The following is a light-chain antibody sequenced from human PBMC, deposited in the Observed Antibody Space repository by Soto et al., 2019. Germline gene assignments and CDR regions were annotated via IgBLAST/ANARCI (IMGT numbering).Light chain of an antibody. Sequence: DIQMTQSPSTLSASVGDRVTITCRASQSISSWLAWYQQKPGKAPKLLIFDASILESGVPSRFSGSGSGTQFTLTISSLQPDDFATYYCQQLHTYPITFGQGTRLEIK. CDR1: QSISSW. CDR2: DAS. J-gene: IGKJ5*01. CDR3: QQLHTYPIT. V-gene: IGKV1-5*01.